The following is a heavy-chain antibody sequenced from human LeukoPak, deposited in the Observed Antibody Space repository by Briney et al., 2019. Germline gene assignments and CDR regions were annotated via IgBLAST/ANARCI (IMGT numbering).Heavy chain of an antibody. CDR2: INWNSETI. Sequence: PGRSLRLSCVVSGFTFDDYGMHWVRQRPGKGPEWVSGINWNSETIRYADSVKGRFTISRDNAKNSLYLQMNSLRAEDTAVYYCAREVGATDYWGQGTLVTVSS. D-gene: IGHD1-26*01. J-gene: IGHJ4*02. V-gene: IGHV3-9*01. CDR1: GFTFDDYG. CDR3: AREVGATDY.